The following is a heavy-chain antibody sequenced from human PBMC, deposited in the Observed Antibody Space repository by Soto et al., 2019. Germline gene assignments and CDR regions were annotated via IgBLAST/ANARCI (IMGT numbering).Heavy chain of an antibody. D-gene: IGHD3-3*01. Sequence: ASVKVSCKVSGYTLTELSMHWVRQAPGKGLEWMGGFDPEDGETIDALKFQGRVTMTEVKSTDTAYMDLSSLRSEDTAVYYCATSRLWSGYYNEFNYWGQGTLVTVSS. CDR2: FDPEDGET. J-gene: IGHJ4*02. CDR3: ATSRLWSGYYNEFNY. CDR1: GYTLTELS. V-gene: IGHV1-24*01.